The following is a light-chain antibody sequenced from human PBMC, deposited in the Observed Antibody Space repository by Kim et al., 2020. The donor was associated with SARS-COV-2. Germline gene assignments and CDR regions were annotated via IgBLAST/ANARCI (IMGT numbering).Light chain of an antibody. V-gene: IGKV3-20*01. J-gene: IGKJ2*01. CDR2: DAS. Sequence: LPPGKRATLSCKASQRVTSGYLAWYQQKPGQAPRLVIYDASSRATGIPGRFSGSGSGTDFTLTISRLEPEDFAVYFCQQYGGSPGTFGQGTKLEI. CDR1: QRVTSGY. CDR3: QQYGGSPGT.